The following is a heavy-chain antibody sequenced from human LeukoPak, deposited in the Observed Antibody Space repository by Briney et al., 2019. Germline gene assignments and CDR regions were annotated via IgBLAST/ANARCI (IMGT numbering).Heavy chain of an antibody. D-gene: IGHD1-26*01. J-gene: IGHJ4*02. CDR2: ILYDGSNK. CDR1: GFTFSSYG. Sequence: GGSLGLSCAASGFTFSSYGMHWVRQAPGKGLEWVAFILYDGSNKYYADSVKGRFTISRDNSKNTLYLQMNSLSAEDTAVYYCAKETVRMGMDYWGQGTLVTVSS. V-gene: IGHV3-30*02. CDR3: AKETVRMGMDY.